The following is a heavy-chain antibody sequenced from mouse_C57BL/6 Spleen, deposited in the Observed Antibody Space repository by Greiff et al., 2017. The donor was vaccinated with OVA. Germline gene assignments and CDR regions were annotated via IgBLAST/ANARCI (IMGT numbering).Heavy chain of an antibody. D-gene: IGHD4-1*01. J-gene: IGHJ4*01. CDR2: IDPSDSYT. Sequence: QVQLQQPGAELVKPGASVKLSCKASGYTFTSYWMQWVKQRPGQGLEWIGEIDPSDSYTNYNQKFKGKATLTVDTSSSTAYMQLSSLTSEDSAVYYCASSGTGTGAMDYWGQGTSVTVSS. CDR3: ASSGTGTGAMDY. V-gene: IGHV1-50*01. CDR1: GYTFTSYW.